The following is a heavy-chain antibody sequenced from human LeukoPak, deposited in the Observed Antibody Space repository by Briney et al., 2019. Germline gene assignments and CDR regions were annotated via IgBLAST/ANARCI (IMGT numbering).Heavy chain of an antibody. CDR3: ARVNEGYSYAHGEYYFDY. Sequence: SETLSLTCTVSRGSISSYYWSWIRQPPGKGLEWIGYIYYSGSTNYNPSLKSRVTISVDTSKNQFSLKLSSVTAADTAVYYCARVNEGYSYAHGEYYFDYWGQGTLVTVSS. CDR2: IYYSGST. V-gene: IGHV4-59*01. CDR1: RGSISSYY. D-gene: IGHD5-18*01. J-gene: IGHJ4*02.